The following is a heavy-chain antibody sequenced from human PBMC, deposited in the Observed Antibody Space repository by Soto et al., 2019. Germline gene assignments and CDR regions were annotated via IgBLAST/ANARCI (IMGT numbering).Heavy chain of an antibody. J-gene: IGHJ6*03. CDR2: IWYDGNKK. D-gene: IGHD3-9*01. V-gene: IGHV3-33*01. CDR3: ARDPWACVRSPGYSLYYMDV. CDR1: GFTFSQYG. Sequence: QVQLVESGGGVVQPGRSLRLSCAASGFTFSQYGMHWLRQAPGKGLEWVATIWYDGNKKKYADSVKGRFALSNDETRDTWYLHMNSLTTEDTAVYFCARDPWACVRSPGYSLYYMDVWGEGTTVTVSS.